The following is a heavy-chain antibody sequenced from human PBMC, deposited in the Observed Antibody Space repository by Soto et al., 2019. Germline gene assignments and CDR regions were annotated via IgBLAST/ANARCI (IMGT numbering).Heavy chain of an antibody. CDR1: GYTFTTYY. CDR2: INPSGGST. D-gene: IGHD2-21*02. J-gene: IGHJ6*02. Sequence: QVQLVQSGAEVRKPGASVKVSCKASGYTFTTYYMHWVRQAPGLGLEWMGIINPSGGSTTYPQKFQGRVTMTRDTSTTTVYMELSSLRSEDTAVYYCARGIVVVTGMDYGMDVWGQGTTVTVSS. CDR3: ARGIVVVTGMDYGMDV. V-gene: IGHV1-46*01.